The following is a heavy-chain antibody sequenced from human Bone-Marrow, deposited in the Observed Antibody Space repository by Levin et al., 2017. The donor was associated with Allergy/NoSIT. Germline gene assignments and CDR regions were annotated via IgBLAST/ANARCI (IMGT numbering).Heavy chain of an antibody. Sequence: PGGSLRLSCSASGFNFSSYWMHWVRQAPGKWLVWVSRINRDGSSTSYADSVKGRFTISRDNAKNTLYLHMNSLRAEDTSVYYCARDRVTTNWYFDLWSRGTLVTVSS. J-gene: IGHJ2*01. V-gene: IGHV3-74*01. CDR3: ARDRVTTNWYFDL. D-gene: IGHD4-17*01. CDR2: INRDGSST. CDR1: GFNFSSYW.